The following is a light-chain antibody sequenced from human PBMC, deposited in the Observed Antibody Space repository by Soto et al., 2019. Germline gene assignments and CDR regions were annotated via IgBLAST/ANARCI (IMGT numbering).Light chain of an antibody. CDR1: ESVVSSY. J-gene: IGKJ1*01. V-gene: IGKV3-20*01. Sequence: EIVLTQSTGTLSLSPGERATLSCRSTESVVSSYLAWYQQKPGQAPRLIIYGTSSRATGIPDRFSGSWSGTDCTLTISRLEPEDVAVYYCQQYGSSPETLGQGTKVDIK. CDR2: GTS. CDR3: QQYGSSPET.